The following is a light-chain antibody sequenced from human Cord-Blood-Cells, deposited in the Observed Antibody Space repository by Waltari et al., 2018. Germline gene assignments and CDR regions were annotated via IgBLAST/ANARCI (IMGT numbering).Light chain of an antibody. V-gene: IGLV3-19*01. CDR2: GKN. CDR3: NSRDSSGNHYV. Sequence: SSELTQDPAVSVDLGQTVRITCQGDSLRSYYARWYQQKPGQAPVLVIYGKNNRPSGIPDRFSGSSSGNTASLTITGAQAEDEADYYCNSRDSSGNHYVFGTGTKVTVL. J-gene: IGLJ1*01. CDR1: SLRSYY.